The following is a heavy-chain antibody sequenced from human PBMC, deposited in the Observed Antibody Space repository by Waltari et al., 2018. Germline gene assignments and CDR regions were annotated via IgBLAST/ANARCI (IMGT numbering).Heavy chain of an antibody. V-gene: IGHV3-23*04. CDR2: ISGSGGST. CDR1: GFTFSASG. CDR3: AKGVSTGWTP. D-gene: IGHD6-19*01. Sequence: EVQLVESGGGLVQPGGSLRLSCAASGFTFSASGMSWVRQAPGKGMEWVSSISGSGGSTYYADAVKGRFTISRDNSKNTLFLQMNSLRAEDTAVYYCAKGVSTGWTPWGQGTLVTVSS. J-gene: IGHJ5*02.